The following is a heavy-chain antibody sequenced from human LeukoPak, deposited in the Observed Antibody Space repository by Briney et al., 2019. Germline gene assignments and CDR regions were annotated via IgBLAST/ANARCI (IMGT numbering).Heavy chain of an antibody. CDR2: ISAYNGNT. Sequence: ASVKVSCKASGYTFTSYGISWVRQAPGQGLEWMGWISAYNGNTNYAQKLQGRVTMTTDTSTSTAYMELRSLRSDDTAVYYCARFLNSGCYYYYYMDVWGKGTTVTVSS. V-gene: IGHV1-18*01. CDR1: GYTFTSYG. J-gene: IGHJ6*03. D-gene: IGHD1-26*01. CDR3: ARFLNSGCYYYYYMDV.